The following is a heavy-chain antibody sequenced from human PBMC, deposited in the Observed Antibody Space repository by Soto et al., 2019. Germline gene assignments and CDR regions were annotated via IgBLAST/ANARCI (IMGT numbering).Heavy chain of an antibody. Sequence: SETLSLTCTVAGGYIIGYYWTWIRQPTGKGLEWIGRIYSSGTTKYNPSLKSRVTMSLDTSKNQFSLRLRPEDTAVYYCVKVSTFYDILTGYYSTNFFDPWGQGTLVTVSS. D-gene: IGHD3-9*01. CDR2: IYSSGTT. CDR3: VKVSTFYDILTGYYSTNFFDP. J-gene: IGHJ5*02. CDR1: GGYIIGYY. V-gene: IGHV4-4*07.